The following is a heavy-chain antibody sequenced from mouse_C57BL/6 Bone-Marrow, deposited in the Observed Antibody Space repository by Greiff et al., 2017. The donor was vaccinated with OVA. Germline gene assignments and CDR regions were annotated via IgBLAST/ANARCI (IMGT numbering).Heavy chain of an antibody. Sequence: EVKLMESGAELVKPGASVKLSCTASGFNIKDYYMHWVKQRTEQGLEWIGRIDPEDGETKYAPKFQGKATITADTSSNTAYLQLSSLTSEDTAVYYCASRGVWSYGGNAMDYWGQGTSVTVSS. D-gene: IGHD2-10*02. CDR2: IDPEDGET. CDR1: GFNIKDYY. V-gene: IGHV14-2*01. CDR3: ASRGVWSYGGNAMDY. J-gene: IGHJ4*01.